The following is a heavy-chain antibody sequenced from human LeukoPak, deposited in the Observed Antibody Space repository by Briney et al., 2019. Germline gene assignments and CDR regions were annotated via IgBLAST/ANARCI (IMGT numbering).Heavy chain of an antibody. CDR2: ISYDGSNK. CDR1: GFTFSSYA. CDR3: ARDDQYQPPDAFDI. D-gene: IGHD2-2*01. V-gene: IGHV3-30-3*01. Sequence: SGRSLRLSCAASGFTFSSYAMHWVRQAPGKGLEWVAVISYDGSNKYYADSVKGRFTISRDNSKNTLYLQMNSLRAEDTAVYYCARDDQYQPPDAFDIWGQGTMVTVSS. J-gene: IGHJ3*02.